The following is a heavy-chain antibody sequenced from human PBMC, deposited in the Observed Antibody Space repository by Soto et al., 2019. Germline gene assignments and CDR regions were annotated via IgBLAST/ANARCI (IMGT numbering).Heavy chain of an antibody. CDR2: INPNSGGT. CDR3: ARDFYSGGYYAMDV. V-gene: IGHV1-2*02. D-gene: IGHD1-26*01. J-gene: IGHJ6*02. CDR1: GYTFTGYY. Sequence: ASVKFSCKASGYTFTGYYMHWVRQAPGQGLEWMGWINPNSGGTNYAQKFQGRVTMTRDTSISTAYMELSRLRSDDTAVYYCARDFYSGGYYAMDVWGQGTTVTVSS.